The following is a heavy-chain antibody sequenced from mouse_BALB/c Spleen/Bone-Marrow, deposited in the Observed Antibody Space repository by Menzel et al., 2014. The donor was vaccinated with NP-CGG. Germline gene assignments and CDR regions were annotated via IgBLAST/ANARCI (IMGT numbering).Heavy chain of an antibody. Sequence: VQLKQSGPELVKPGASVKMSCKASGYTFTSSVMHWVKQKPGQGLDWIGYFNPYNDGSKYNEKFKGKATLTSDKSSSTAYMELSSLTSEDSAVYYCAKGGNYRYDFDYWGQGTTLTVSS. CDR3: AKGGNYRYDFDY. D-gene: IGHD2-14*01. J-gene: IGHJ2*01. CDR2: FNPYNDGS. V-gene: IGHV1-14*01. CDR1: GYTFTSSV.